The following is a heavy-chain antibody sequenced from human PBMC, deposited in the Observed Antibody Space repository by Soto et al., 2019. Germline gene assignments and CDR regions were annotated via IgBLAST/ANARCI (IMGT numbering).Heavy chain of an antibody. V-gene: IGHV3-48*02. Sequence: EVQLVESGGDLVQRGGSLRLSCVASGFTFSVYSMNWVRQAPGKGLEWFSYITSDTKTIKYADSVKGRFTISRDNAKHSVYRQMNSLRDEDTAVYYCARSVEGHFDYWGQGTVVTVSS. CDR2: ITSDTKTI. CDR3: ARSVEGHFDY. J-gene: IGHJ4*02. CDR1: GFTFSVYS. D-gene: IGHD6-19*01.